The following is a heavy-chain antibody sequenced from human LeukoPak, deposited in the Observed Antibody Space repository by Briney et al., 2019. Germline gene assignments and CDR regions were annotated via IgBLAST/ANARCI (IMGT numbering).Heavy chain of an antibody. CDR2: INSDGSST. CDR1: GFTFSSYW. Sequence: GGSLRLFCAASGFTFSSYWMHWVRQAPGKGLVWVSRINSDGSSTSYADSVKGRFTISRDNAKNTLYLQMNSLRAEDTAVYYCILDFGLWNQPYYFDYWGQGTLVTVSS. D-gene: IGHD1-14*01. J-gene: IGHJ4*02. V-gene: IGHV3-74*01. CDR3: ILDFGLWNQPYYFDY.